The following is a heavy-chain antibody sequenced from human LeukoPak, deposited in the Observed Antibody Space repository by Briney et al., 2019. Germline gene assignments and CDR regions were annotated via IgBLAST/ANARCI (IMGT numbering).Heavy chain of an antibody. D-gene: IGHD2-2*01. Sequence: GRSLRLSCAASGFTFDDYAMHWVRQAPGKGLEWVSGISWNSGSIDYADSVKGRFTISRDNAKNSLYLQMNSLRAEDTALYYCAKDYCSSSSCYYNHWGQGTLVTVSS. CDR1: GFTFDDYA. CDR3: AKDYCSSSSCYYNH. CDR2: ISWNSGSI. V-gene: IGHV3-9*01. J-gene: IGHJ5*02.